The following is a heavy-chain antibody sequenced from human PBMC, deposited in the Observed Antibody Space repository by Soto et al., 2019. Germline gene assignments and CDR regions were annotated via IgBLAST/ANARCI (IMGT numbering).Heavy chain of an antibody. V-gene: IGHV1-2*02. CDR2: INPNSGGT. Sequence: ASVQVSGKSSGYSFTGYYMHWVRQAPGQGLEWMGWINPNSGGTNYAQNFQGRVTMTRDTSISTAYMELSRLRSDDTAVYYCAIYWAGALSLGGSIKTKTNWFDASGQGTLVNVSS. J-gene: IGHJ5*02. D-gene: IGHD3-16*01. CDR1: GYSFTGYY. CDR3: AIYWAGALSLGGSIKTKTNWFDA.